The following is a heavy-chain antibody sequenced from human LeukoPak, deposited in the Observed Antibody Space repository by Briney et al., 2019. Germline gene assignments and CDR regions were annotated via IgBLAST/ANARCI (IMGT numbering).Heavy chain of an antibody. Sequence: GGSLRLSCAASRFTFTSYGMHWVRQAPGKGLEWVAVIWYDGSNKYYADSVKGRFTISRDNSKNTLYLQMNSLKTEDTAVYYCTTPSYYYDSSGYYMYFDYWGQGTLVTVSS. CDR2: IWYDGSNK. CDR1: RFTFTSYG. CDR3: TTPSYYYDSSGYYMYFDY. D-gene: IGHD3-22*01. J-gene: IGHJ4*02. V-gene: IGHV3-33*01.